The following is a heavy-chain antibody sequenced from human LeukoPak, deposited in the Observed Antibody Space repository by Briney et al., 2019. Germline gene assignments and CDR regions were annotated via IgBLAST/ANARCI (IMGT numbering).Heavy chain of an antibody. J-gene: IGHJ4*02. CDR2: INPSGGST. D-gene: IGHD6-13*01. CDR1: GYTFTSYY. V-gene: IGHV1-46*03. CDR3: ARGGEGSDRIAAARNYYFDY. Sequence: GASVKVSCKASGYTFTSYYMHWVRQAPGQGLEWMGIINPSGGSTSYAQKFQGRVTMTRDTSTTTVYMELSSLRSEDTAVYYCARGGEGSDRIAAARNYYFDYWGQGTLVTVSS.